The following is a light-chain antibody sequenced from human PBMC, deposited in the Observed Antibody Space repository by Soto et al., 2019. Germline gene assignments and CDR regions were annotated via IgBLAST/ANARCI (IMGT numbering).Light chain of an antibody. CDR2: AAS. CDR3: QQSYSTPTTTWT. CDR1: QSISSY. Sequence: DIQMTQSPSTLSGSVGDRVTITCRASQSISSYLNWYQQKPGKAPKLLIYAASSLQSGVPSRFSGSGSGTDFTLTISSLQPEDFATYYCQQSYSTPTTTWTFGQGTKVDIK. V-gene: IGKV1-39*01. J-gene: IGKJ1*01.